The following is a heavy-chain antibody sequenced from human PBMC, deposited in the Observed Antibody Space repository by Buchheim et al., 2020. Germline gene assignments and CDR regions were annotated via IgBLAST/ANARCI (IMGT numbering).Heavy chain of an antibody. CDR3: ARYNYDSSGYYGPFDS. V-gene: IGHV4-34*01. J-gene: IGHJ4*02. D-gene: IGHD3-22*01. CDR1: GGSFSGYY. Sequence: QVQLQQWGAGLLKPSETLSLTCAVYGGSFSGYYWSWIRQPPGKGLEWIGNIYYSGSSNYNPSLKSRLTLSVDTSNNQFSLKLSSVTTADTAVYYCARYNYDSSGYYGPFDSWGQGTL. CDR2: IYYSGSS.